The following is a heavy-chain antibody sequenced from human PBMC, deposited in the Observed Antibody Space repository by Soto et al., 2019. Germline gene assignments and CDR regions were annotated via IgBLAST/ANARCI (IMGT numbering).Heavy chain of an antibody. V-gene: IGHV3-53*02. Sequence: EVQLVETGGGLIQPGGSLRLSCAASGLTVSSNYMSWVRQAPGKGLEWVSVIYSGGSIYYADSVKGRFTISRDNSKNTLYLQMNSLRAEDTGVYYCAREAYCTSSSCYTRSGMDVWGQGTTVTVSS. J-gene: IGHJ6*02. CDR2: IYSGGSI. D-gene: IGHD2-2*02. CDR1: GLTVSSNY. CDR3: AREAYCTSSSCYTRSGMDV.